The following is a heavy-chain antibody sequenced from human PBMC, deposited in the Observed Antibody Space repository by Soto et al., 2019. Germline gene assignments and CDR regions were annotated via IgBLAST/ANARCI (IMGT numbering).Heavy chain of an antibody. Sequence: GFLRLYCAASGFTFSSYAMHWVRQAPGKGLEWVAVISYDGSNKYYADSVKGRFTISRDNSKNTLYLQMNSLRAEDTAVYYCARSRMLRGTYFDYWGQGTLVTVSS. D-gene: IGHD3-10*02. CDR2: ISYDGSNK. V-gene: IGHV3-30-3*01. CDR1: GFTFSSYA. J-gene: IGHJ4*02. CDR3: ARSRMLRGTYFDY.